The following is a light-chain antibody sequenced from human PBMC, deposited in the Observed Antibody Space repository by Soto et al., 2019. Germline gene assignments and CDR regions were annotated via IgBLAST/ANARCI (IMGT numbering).Light chain of an antibody. CDR2: DAL. CDR1: QDINNA. V-gene: IGKV1-33*01. CDR3: QQFYSLLLT. Sequence: DIQMTQSPSSLPASLGDIVTITCQASQDINNALNWYQQKPGKAPKLLISDALNLEIGVPSRFSGGASGTLFTLTITSLQPEDIATYYCQQFYSLLLTFGGGTKVDIK. J-gene: IGKJ4*01.